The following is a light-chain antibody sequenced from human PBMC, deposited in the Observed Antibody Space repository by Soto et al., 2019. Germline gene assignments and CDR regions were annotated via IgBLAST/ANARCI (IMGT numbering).Light chain of an antibody. CDR1: QSVSSN. Sequence: EIVMTQSPATLSVSPEERATLSCRASQSVSSNLAWYQQKPGQAPRLLIYGASTRATGIPARFSGSGSGTEFTLTISSLQPDDFATYYCQQYNSYPWTFGQGTKGDIK. CDR2: GAS. J-gene: IGKJ1*01. CDR3: QQYNSYPWT. V-gene: IGKV3-15*01.